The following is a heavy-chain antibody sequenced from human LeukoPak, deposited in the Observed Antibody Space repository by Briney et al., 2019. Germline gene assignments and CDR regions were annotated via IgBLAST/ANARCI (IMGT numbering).Heavy chain of an antibody. CDR1: GGAFSSYA. J-gene: IGHJ6*02. D-gene: IGHD3-9*01. Sequence: ASVKVSLKSSGGAFSSYAISWVRQAPGQGLEWMGRIIPILGIANYAQKFQGRVTITADKSTSTVYRELSSLRSEDTAVYYCATVNYDILTGSYYYYGMDVWGQGTTVTVSS. CDR2: IIPILGIA. CDR3: ATVNYDILTGSYYYYGMDV. V-gene: IGHV1-69*04.